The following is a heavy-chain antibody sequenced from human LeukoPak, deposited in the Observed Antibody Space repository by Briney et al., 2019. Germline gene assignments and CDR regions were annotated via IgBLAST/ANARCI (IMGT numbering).Heavy chain of an antibody. D-gene: IGHD3-10*01. J-gene: IGHJ4*02. CDR1: GFTFSSYS. CDR3: AASTVRGRFDY. Sequence: GGSLRLSCAASGFTFSSYSMNWVRQAPGKGLEWVSYISSSGSTIYYADSVKGRFTISRDNAKNSLYLQMNSLRAEDTAVYYCAASTVRGRFDYWGQGTLVTVSS. CDR2: ISSSGSTI. V-gene: IGHV3-48*04.